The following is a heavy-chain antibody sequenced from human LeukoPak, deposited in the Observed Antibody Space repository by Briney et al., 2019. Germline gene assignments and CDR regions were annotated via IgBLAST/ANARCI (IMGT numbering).Heavy chain of an antibody. V-gene: IGHV3-48*03. J-gene: IGHJ4*02. D-gene: IGHD6-19*01. CDR1: GFTFRNYE. Sequence: GGSLRLSCIVSGFTFRNYEMNWVRQAPGKGLEWVSFINNGGAAKLYADSVKGRFTTSRDDAKNSLYLDMNSLRAEDPANYYFARDYSGAEDFDTWGQGTLVTVSS. CDR3: ARDYSGAEDFDT. CDR2: INNGGAAK.